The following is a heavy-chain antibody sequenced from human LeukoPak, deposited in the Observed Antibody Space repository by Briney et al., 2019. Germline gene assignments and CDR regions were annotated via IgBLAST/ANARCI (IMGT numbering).Heavy chain of an antibody. CDR1: GYTFTSYY. J-gene: IGHJ3*02. V-gene: IGHV1-46*03. CDR3: ARVSLSPAKDSWELQGWAFDI. D-gene: IGHD1-26*01. Sequence: GASVKVSCKASGYTFTSYYMHWVRQAPGQGLEWMGIINPSGGSTSYAQKFQGRVTMTRDTSTSTVYMELSSLRSEDTAVYYCARVSLSPAKDSWELQGWAFDIWGQGTMVTVSS. CDR2: INPSGGST.